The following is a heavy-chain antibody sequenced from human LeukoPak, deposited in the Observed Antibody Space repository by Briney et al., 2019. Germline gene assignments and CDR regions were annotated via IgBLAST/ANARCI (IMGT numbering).Heavy chain of an antibody. CDR2: IDSQGSTT. CDR1: GFTLSSYW. J-gene: IGHJ4*02. D-gene: IGHD1-26*01. Sequence: GGSLRLSCAASGFTLSSYWMHWVRQAPGKGLVWVSRIDSQGSTTSYADSVKGRFTISRDNAKNTLFLRMNSLKAEDTAVYYCLRSVSGNYGLFDFWGQGSLVTVSS. CDR3: LRSVSGNYGLFDF. V-gene: IGHV3-74*01.